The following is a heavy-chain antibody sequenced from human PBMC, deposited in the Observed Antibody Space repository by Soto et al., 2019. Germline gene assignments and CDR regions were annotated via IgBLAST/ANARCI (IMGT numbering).Heavy chain of an antibody. Sequence: EVQRLESGGGLVQPGGSLRLSCAASGFTFSSYAMSWVRQAPGKGLEGVSVISGSGDSTYYADSVRGRFTISRDNSKNTLYRQMNSLRAEDTAVYYCAKDRDGAAAGPTRFYGMDVWGQGTTVTVSS. CDR3: AKDRDGAAAGPTRFYGMDV. D-gene: IGHD6-13*01. CDR2: ISGSGDST. J-gene: IGHJ6*02. V-gene: IGHV3-23*01. CDR1: GFTFSSYA.